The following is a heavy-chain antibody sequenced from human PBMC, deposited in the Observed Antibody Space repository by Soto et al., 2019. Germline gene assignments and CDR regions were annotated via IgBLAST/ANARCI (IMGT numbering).Heavy chain of an antibody. CDR1: GYIVTSFG. V-gene: IGHV1-18*01. Sequence: QVQLVQSGAEVKKPGATVKVSCKASGYIVTSFGINWVRQAPGQGLERMGCISEYGDSNYSEKIQDRVSLTTDTYTNTAYMELRSLGSDDTGVYYCARGGGAYDVWGQGTKITVSS. J-gene: IGHJ3*01. CDR2: ISEYGDS. CDR3: ARGGGAYDV.